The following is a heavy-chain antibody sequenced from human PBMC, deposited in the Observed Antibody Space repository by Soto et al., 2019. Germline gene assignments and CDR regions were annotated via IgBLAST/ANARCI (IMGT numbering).Heavy chain of an antibody. V-gene: IGHV5-51*01. D-gene: IGHD4-17*01. CDR2: IYPGDSET. Sequence: GESLKISCQGSGYSFSSYWIAWVRQMPGKGLEWVGIIYPGDSETRYSPSFQGQVTISADQSINTAYLQWDSLKASDTAIYYCARPANTVADHFDLWGQGTPVTVSS. CDR3: ARPANTVADHFDL. J-gene: IGHJ4*02. CDR1: GYSFSSYW.